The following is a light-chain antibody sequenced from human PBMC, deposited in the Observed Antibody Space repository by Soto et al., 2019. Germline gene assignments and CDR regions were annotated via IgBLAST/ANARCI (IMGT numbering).Light chain of an antibody. CDR2: DVS. CDR3: SSYTSSSTRV. V-gene: IGLV2-14*03. J-gene: IGLJ2*01. Sequence: QSALTQPASVSGSPGQSITFSCTGTSSDIGGSLYVSWYQQHPGEAPKLIIYDVSHRPSGVSDRFSGSKSGNTASLTISGLQDEDEAVYYCSSYTSSSTRVFGGETKVTVL. CDR1: SSDIGGSLY.